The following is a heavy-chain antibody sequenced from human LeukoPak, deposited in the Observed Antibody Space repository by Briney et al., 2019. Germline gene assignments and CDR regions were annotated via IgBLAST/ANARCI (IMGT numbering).Heavy chain of an antibody. CDR2: ISGSASST. CDR3: AKESGSTFNDPLDI. V-gene: IGHV3-23*01. D-gene: IGHD2/OR15-2a*01. Sequence: GGXLRLSCAVSGFDFSSYAMSWVRQAPGKGLEWVSGISGSASSTYYADSVKGRFAISRDNSENTVWLQMSSLRAEDTAVYHCAKESGSTFNDPLDIWGQGTMVTVSS. CDR1: GFDFSSYA. J-gene: IGHJ3*02.